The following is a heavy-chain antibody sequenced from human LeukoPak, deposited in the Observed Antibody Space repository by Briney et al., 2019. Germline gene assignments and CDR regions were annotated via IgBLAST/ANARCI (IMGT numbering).Heavy chain of an antibody. D-gene: IGHD6-13*01. V-gene: IGHV4-39*07. J-gene: IGHJ4*02. CDR1: GGSVSSGSHY. CDR3: ARGNGAAAAIAPDY. CDR2: IYYSGTT. Sequence: SETLSLTCTVSGGSVSSGSHYWGWIRQPPGKGLEWIGSIYYSGTTYYNPSLKSRVTMSVGTSKNQFSLKLSSVTAADTAVYYCARGNGAAAAIAPDYWGQGTLVTVSS.